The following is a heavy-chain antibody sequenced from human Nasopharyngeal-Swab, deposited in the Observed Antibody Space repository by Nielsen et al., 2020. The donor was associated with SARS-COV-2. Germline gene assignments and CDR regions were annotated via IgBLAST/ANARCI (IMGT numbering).Heavy chain of an antibody. CDR3: ARAIFGVVIIFNYYYMDV. CDR2: IYYSGST. D-gene: IGHD3-3*01. J-gene: IGHJ6*03. Sequence: RQAPGKGLEWIGYIYYSGSTNYNPSLKSRVTISVDTSKNQFSLKLSSVTAADTAVCYCARAIFGVVIIFNYYYMDVWGKGTTVTVSS. V-gene: IGHV4-59*12.